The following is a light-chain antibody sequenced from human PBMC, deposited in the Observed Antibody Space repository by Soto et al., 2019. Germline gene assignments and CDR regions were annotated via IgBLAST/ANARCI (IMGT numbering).Light chain of an antibody. CDR1: SSDVGGYDY. Sequence: QSALTQPPSASGSPGQSVTISCTGTSSDVGGYDYVSWYQQHPGKVPKLIIYEVSKRPSGVPDRFSGSKSGNTASLTVSGLQAEDEADYYCCSYAGSNNLLFGGGTKVTVL. V-gene: IGLV2-8*01. CDR2: EVS. CDR3: CSYAGSNNLL. J-gene: IGLJ2*01.